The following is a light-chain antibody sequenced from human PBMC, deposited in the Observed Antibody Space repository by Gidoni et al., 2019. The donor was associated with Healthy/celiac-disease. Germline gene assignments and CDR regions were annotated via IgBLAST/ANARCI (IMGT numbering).Light chain of an antibody. J-gene: IGLJ2*01. CDR1: SSDVGGYHY. CDR3: SSYTSSSTMV. CDR2: EVS. Sequence: QSALTQPASVSGSPGQSITISCTGTSSDVGGYHYVSWYQQHPGKAPKLMIYEVSNRPSGVSNRFSGSKSGNTSSLTISVLQAEDEADYYCSSYTSSSTMVFGGATKLTVL. V-gene: IGLV2-14*01.